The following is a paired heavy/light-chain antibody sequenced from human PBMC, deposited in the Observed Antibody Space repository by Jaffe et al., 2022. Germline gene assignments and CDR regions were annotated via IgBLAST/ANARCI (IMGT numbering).Heavy chain of an antibody. CDR2: IIPIFGTA. Sequence: QVQLVQSGAEVKKPGSSVKVSCKASGGTFSSYAISWVRQAPGQGLEWMGGIIPIFGTANYAQKFQGRVTITADESTSTAYMELSSLRSEDTAVYYCARNNIVVVPAAMNGYVWVQPSKYNWFDPWGQGTLVTVSS. J-gene: IGHJ5*02. D-gene: IGHD2-2*01. V-gene: IGHV1-69*01. CDR1: GGTFSSYA. CDR3: ARNNIVVVPAAMNGYVWVQPSKYNWFDP.
Light chain of an antibody. CDR2: EGS. J-gene: IGLJ2*01. V-gene: IGLV2-23*01. CDR3: CSYAGSRVV. CDR1: SSDVGSYNL. Sequence: QSALTQPASVSGSPGQSITISCTGTSSDVGSYNLVSWYQQHPGKAPKLMIYEGSKRPSGVSNRFSGSKSGNTASLTISGLQAEDEADYYCCSYAGSRVVFGGGTKLTVL.